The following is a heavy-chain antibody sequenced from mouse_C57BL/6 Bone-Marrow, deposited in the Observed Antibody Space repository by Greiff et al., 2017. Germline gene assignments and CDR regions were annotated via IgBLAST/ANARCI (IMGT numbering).Heavy chain of an antibody. Sequence: QVQLQQPGAELVKPGASVKMSCKASGYTFTSYWITWVKQRPGQGLEWIGDIYPGSGSTNYNEKFKSKATLTVDTSSSTAYMQLSSLTSEDSAVYYCSFYYCDSFYFDSRGRGTTLTVTS. D-gene: IGHD1-1*01. CDR1: GYTFTSYW. J-gene: IGHJ2*01. V-gene: IGHV1-55*01. CDR2: IYPGSGST. CDR3: SFYYCDSFYFDS.